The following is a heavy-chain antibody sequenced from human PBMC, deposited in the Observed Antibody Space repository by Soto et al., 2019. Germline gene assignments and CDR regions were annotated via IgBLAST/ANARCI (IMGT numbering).Heavy chain of an antibody. J-gene: IGHJ3*02. Sequence: PGGSLSLSCAASGVTFSSYWMSWVRQAPGKGLEWVANIKQDGSEKYYVDSVKGRFTISRDNAKNSLYLQMNSLSAEDPAVYYCARVPYHYDITGAFDIRGQGTKVKVS. CDR3: ARVPYHYDITGAFDI. V-gene: IGHV3-7*01. CDR1: GVTFSSYW. D-gene: IGHD3-22*01. CDR2: IKQDGSEK.